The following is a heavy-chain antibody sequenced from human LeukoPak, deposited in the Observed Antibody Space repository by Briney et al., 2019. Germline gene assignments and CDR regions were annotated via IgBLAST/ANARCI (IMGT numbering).Heavy chain of an antibody. CDR1: GGSFSGYY. Sequence: SETLSLTCAVYGGSFSGYYWSWIRQPPGKGLEWIGEINHSGSTNYNPSLKSRVTISVDTSKNQFSLKLSSVTAADTAVYYCARGRYCSGGSCYWAHYFDYWGQGTLVTVSS. J-gene: IGHJ4*02. CDR2: INHSGST. V-gene: IGHV4-34*01. CDR3: ARGRYCSGGSCYWAHYFDY. D-gene: IGHD2-15*01.